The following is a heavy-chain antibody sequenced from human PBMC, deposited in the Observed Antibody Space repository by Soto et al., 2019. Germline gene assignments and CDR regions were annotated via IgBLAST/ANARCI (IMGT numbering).Heavy chain of an antibody. CDR1: GFIFRIYD. J-gene: IGHJ4*02. CDR3: ARLEGGPPSRFDY. D-gene: IGHD3-16*01. V-gene: IGHV3-23*01. CDR2: ISPTGGTR. Sequence: PGGSLRLSCATSGFIFRIYDMSWVRQAPGKGLEWVSGISPTGGTRYYADSVKGRFTISRDNSKNTLYLQMNSLRAEDTAVYYCARLEGGPPSRFDYWGQGTLVTVSS.